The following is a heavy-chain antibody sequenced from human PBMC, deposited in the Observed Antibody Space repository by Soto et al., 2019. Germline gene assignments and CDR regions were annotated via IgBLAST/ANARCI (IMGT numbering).Heavy chain of an antibody. V-gene: IGHV4-59*08. CDR3: ARQGDGYPDTDAFDI. J-gene: IGHJ3*02. CDR2: IYYSGST. D-gene: IGHD5-12*01. Sequence: SETLSLTCTVSGGSISSYYWSWIRQPPGKGLEWIGYIYYSGSTNYNPSLKSRVTISVDTSKNQFSLKLSSVTAADTAVYYCARQGDGYPDTDAFDIWGQGTMVTVSS. CDR1: GGSISSYY.